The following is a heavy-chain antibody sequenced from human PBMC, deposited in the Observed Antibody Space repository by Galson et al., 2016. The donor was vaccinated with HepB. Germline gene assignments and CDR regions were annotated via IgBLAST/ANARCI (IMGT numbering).Heavy chain of an antibody. D-gene: IGHD2-15*01. CDR3: AAERFCSGGSCPTNYYSGLDV. V-gene: IGHV1-58*01. Sequence: SVKVSCKASGFTFSTSAVQWVRQARGQRLEWIGWIVVGTGNTNYAQKFQERVTITRDLSTSTAYMELSSLRSDDAAVYYCAAERFCSGGSCPTNYYSGLDVWGQGTTVTVSS. CDR2: IVVGTGNT. CDR1: GFTFSTSA. J-gene: IGHJ6*02.